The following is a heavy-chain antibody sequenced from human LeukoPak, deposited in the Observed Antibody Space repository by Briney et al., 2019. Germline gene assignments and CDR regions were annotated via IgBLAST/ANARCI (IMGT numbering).Heavy chain of an antibody. V-gene: IGHV3-73*01. D-gene: IGHD2-15*01. J-gene: IGHJ6*02. CDR2: IRSKANSYAT. Sequence: PGGSLRLSCAASGFTFSGSAMHWVRQASGKGLEWVGRIRSKANSYATAYAASVKGRFTISRDDSKNTAYLQMNSLKTEDTAVYYCTRDCSGGSCYGYYYGMDVWGQGTTVTVSS. CDR1: GFTFSGSA. CDR3: TRDCSGGSCYGYYYGMDV.